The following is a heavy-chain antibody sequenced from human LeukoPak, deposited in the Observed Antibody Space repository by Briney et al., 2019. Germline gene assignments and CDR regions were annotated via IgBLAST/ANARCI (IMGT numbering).Heavy chain of an antibody. Sequence: GGSLRLSCAASGFTFSSYAMHWVRQAPGKGLEWVAVISYDGSNKYYADSVKGRFTISRDNSKNTLYLQMNSLRAEDTAVYYCAKDKFTGIVPGTDAFDIWGQGTMVTVSS. D-gene: IGHD2-2*01. CDR1: GFTFSSYA. CDR2: ISYDGSNK. J-gene: IGHJ3*02. CDR3: AKDKFTGIVPGTDAFDI. V-gene: IGHV3-30*04.